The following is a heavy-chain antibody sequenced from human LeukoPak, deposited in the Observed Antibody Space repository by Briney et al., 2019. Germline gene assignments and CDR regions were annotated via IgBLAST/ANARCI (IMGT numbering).Heavy chain of an antibody. J-gene: IGHJ4*02. Sequence: SAKVSCKASGGTFSSYAISWVRQAPGQGLEWMGRIIPIFGTANYAQKFQGRVTITTDESTSTAYMELSSLRSEDTAVYYCARGSGYSGYDWTYYFDYWGQGTLVTVSS. CDR2: IIPIFGTA. V-gene: IGHV1-69*05. D-gene: IGHD5-12*01. CDR3: ARGSGYSGYDWTYYFDY. CDR1: GGTFSSYA.